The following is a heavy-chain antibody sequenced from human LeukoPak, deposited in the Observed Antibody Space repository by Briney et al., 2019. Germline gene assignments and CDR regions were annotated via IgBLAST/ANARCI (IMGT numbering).Heavy chain of an antibody. Sequence: PSETLSLTCAVSGGSISSSSYYWGWIRQPPGKGLEWIGNIYYSRSTYYNPSLKSRVTISVDTSKNQFSLKLNSVTAADTAVYYCAREGEWELRGAEYFQHWGQGTLVTVSS. CDR2: IYYSRST. J-gene: IGHJ1*01. CDR1: GGSISSSSYY. D-gene: IGHD1-26*01. V-gene: IGHV4-39*07. CDR3: AREGEWELRGAEYFQH.